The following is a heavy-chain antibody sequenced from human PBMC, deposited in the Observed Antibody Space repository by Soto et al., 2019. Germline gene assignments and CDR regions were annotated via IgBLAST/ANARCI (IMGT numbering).Heavy chain of an antibody. Sequence: SETLSLTCTVSGGSISSGGYYWSWIRQHPGKGLEWIGYIYYSGSTYYNPSLKSRVTISVDTSKNQFSLKLSSVTAADTAVYYCARGAVAGTDPLIDYWGQGTLVTVSS. CDR3: ARGAVAGTDPLIDY. V-gene: IGHV4-31*03. D-gene: IGHD6-19*01. J-gene: IGHJ4*02. CDR2: IYYSGST. CDR1: GGSISSGGYY.